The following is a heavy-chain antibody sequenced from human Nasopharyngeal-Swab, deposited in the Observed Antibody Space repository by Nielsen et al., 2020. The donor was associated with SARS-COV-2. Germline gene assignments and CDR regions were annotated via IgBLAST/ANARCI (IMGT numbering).Heavy chain of an antibody. J-gene: IGHJ5*02. D-gene: IGHD3-3*01. Sequence: SETLSLTCTLSGGSMNSNNYYRGWIRQTPEKGLEWTGSIYYSGTTYYNPSLKSRVTISLDTSKNKFSLKLNSLTAADTAVYFCARAIKIFGAVVGSFDPWGQGTLVTVSS. CDR3: ARAIKIFGAVVGSFDP. CDR1: GGSMNSNNYY. V-gene: IGHV4-39*07. CDR2: IYYSGTT.